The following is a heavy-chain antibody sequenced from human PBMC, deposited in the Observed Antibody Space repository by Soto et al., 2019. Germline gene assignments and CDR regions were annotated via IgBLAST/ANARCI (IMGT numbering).Heavy chain of an antibody. CDR2: ISYDGSNK. V-gene: IGHV3-30*18. CDR3: AKDMSYSSSPQWFDP. J-gene: IGHJ5*02. D-gene: IGHD6-13*01. Sequence: LRLSCAASGFTFSSYGMHWVRQAPGKGLEWVAVISYDGSNKYYADSVKGRFTISRDDSKNTLYLQMNSLRAEDTAVYYCAKDMSYSSSPQWFDPWGQGTLVTVSS. CDR1: GFTFSSYG.